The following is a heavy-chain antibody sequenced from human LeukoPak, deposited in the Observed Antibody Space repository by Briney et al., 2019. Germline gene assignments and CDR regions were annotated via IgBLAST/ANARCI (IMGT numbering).Heavy chain of an antibody. D-gene: IGHD3-22*01. V-gene: IGHV4-59*01. J-gene: IGHJ4*02. Sequence: SETLSLTCTVSGGSISGYYWSWLRQPPGKGLEWIGYIYHSGFTHYNPSLRSRVTISVDTSRNQFSLKLTSATAADTAVYYCARLRGYYDSSGHLDYWGQGTLVTVSS. CDR3: ARLRGYYDSSGHLDY. CDR2: IYHSGFT. CDR1: GGSISGYY.